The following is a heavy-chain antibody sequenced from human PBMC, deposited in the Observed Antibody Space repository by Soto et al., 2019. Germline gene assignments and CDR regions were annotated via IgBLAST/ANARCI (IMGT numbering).Heavy chain of an antibody. J-gene: IGHJ4*02. D-gene: IGHD3-10*01. Sequence: QLQLQESGPGLVKPSETLSLTCTVSGGSISDDYWSWIRQPPGKGLEWIGFMFPSGATNANPSLQSRVTISVDNSENQSSLKMTSMTAADTAVYYCARTGRPGPHFAYWGQGILVTVSS. CDR2: MFPSGAT. CDR3: ARTGRPGPHFAY. V-gene: IGHV4-4*08. CDR1: GGSISDDY.